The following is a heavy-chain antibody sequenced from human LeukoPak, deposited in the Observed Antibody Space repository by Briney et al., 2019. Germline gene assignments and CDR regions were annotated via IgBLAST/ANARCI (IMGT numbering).Heavy chain of an antibody. CDR3: ARDKIEGPTKLDY. Sequence: GGSLGLSCAASGFTFSSYWMSWVRQAPGKGLEWAANIKQDESEKYYVDSLKGRFTISRDNAKNSLYLQMNSLRAEDTAVYYCARDKIEGPTKLDYWGQGILVTVSS. V-gene: IGHV3-7*01. CDR1: GFTFSSYW. J-gene: IGHJ4*02. D-gene: IGHD1-1*01. CDR2: IKQDESEK.